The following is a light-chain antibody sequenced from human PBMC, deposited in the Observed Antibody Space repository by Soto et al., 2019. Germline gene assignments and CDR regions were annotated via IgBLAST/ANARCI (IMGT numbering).Light chain of an antibody. J-gene: IGKJ4*01. V-gene: IGKV3-11*01. CDR2: DAS. Sequence: EIVLTQSPATLSLSPGERATLSCRASQSVGSYLIWYQQKPGQAPRLLIYDASTRATGIPARFSGSGSGTDFTLTISSLEPEDFAVYYCQQRHNWPPLTFGGGTKVEI. CDR1: QSVGSY. CDR3: QQRHNWPPLT.